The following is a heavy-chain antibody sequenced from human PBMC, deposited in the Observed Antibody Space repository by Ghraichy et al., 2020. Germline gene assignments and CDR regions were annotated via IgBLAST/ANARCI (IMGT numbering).Heavy chain of an antibody. Sequence: LNISCAASGFTFSNDAMAWVRQAPGKGLEWVSIVSPNGYNTHYADSVQGRFTISRDNSKNTLYLQMNNLRAEDTALYYCAKKYGAHSHDAFDIWGQGTFVTVSS. CDR2: VSPNGYNT. D-gene: IGHD4-17*01. CDR1: GFTFSNDA. V-gene: IGHV3-23*01. J-gene: IGHJ3*02. CDR3: AKKYGAHSHDAFDI.